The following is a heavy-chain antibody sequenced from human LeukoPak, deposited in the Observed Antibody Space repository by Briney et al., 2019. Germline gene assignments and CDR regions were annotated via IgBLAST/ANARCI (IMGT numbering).Heavy chain of an antibody. CDR2: ISYDGSNK. V-gene: IGHV3-30*09. J-gene: IGHJ3*02. D-gene: IGHD3-22*01. CDR3: ARDQNYYDSSGYFYDAFDI. Sequence: GGSLRLSCAASGFTFSSYAMHWVRQAPGKGLEWVAVISYDGSNKYYADSVKGRFAISRDNSKNTLYLQMNSLRAEDTAVYYCARDQNYYDSSGYFYDAFDIWGQGTMVTVSS. CDR1: GFTFSSYA.